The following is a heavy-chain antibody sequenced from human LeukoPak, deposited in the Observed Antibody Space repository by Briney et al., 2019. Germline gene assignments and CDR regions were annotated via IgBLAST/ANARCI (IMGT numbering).Heavy chain of an antibody. Sequence: ASVKVSCKASGYTFTSYDINWVRQATGQGLEWMGWMNPNSGNTGYAQKFQGRVTMTRNTSISTAYMELSSLRSEDTAVYYCAARKELAARPRFTTWFDPWGQGTLVTVSS. D-gene: IGHD6-6*01. CDR1: GYTFTSYD. J-gene: IGHJ5*02. CDR2: MNPNSGNT. V-gene: IGHV1-8*01. CDR3: AARKELAARPRFTTWFDP.